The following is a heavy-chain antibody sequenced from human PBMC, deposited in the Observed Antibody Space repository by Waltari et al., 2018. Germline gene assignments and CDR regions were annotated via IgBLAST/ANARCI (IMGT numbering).Heavy chain of an antibody. CDR2: TDYRAKWYK. CDR3: ARSYRFLEWLFFDY. CDR1: GDSVSSNSAA. V-gene: IGHV6-1*01. J-gene: IGHJ4*02. Sequence: QVQLQQSGPGLVKPSQTLSLTCAISGDSVSSNSAAWNWIRQSPSRGLEWLGRTDYRAKWYKDYAVSVKSRITTNPDTSKNQFSLQLNSVTPEDTAVYYCARSYRFLEWLFFDYWGQGTLVTVSS. D-gene: IGHD3-3*01.